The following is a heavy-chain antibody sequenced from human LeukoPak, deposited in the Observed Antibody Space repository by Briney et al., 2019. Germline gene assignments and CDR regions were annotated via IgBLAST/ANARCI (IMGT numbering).Heavy chain of an antibody. CDR3: ARGVGSSWFDP. V-gene: IGHV1-2*02. J-gene: IGHJ5*02. CDR2: INSNSGGT. CDR1: GYSFTAYF. Sequence: ASVTVSCKASGYSFTAYFIHWVRQAPGQGLEWMGWINSNSGGTNCAQKFQGRVTMTRDTSISTAYMELSSLRSDDMAVYYCARGVGSSWFDPWGQGTLVTVPS. D-gene: IGHD2-15*01.